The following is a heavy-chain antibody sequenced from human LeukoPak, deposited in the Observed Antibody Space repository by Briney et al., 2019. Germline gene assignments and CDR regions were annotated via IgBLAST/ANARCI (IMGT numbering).Heavy chain of an antibody. CDR1: GGTFSSYA. CDR2: IIPIFGTA. J-gene: IGHJ4*02. D-gene: IGHD2-21*02. CDR3: ARERVVTAIRGMDY. Sequence: ASVKVSCKASGGTFSSYAISWVRQAPGQGLEWMGGIIPIFGTASYAQKFQGRVTMTRDTSTSTVYMELSSLRSEDTAVYYCARERVVTAIRGMDYWGQGTLVTVSS. V-gene: IGHV1-69*05.